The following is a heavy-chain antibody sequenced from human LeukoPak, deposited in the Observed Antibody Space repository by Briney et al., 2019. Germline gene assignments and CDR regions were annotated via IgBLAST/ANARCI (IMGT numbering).Heavy chain of an antibody. CDR1: GFTFSSYA. D-gene: IGHD2-15*01. CDR3: AGYYCSSGTCRKYLDY. Sequence: PGGSLRLSCAASGFTFSSYAMSWVRQAPGKGLEWVSTISAAGGITYYADSVKGRFTISRDNSKNTLFLQMSSLRAEDTAVYYCAGYYCSSGTCRKYLDYWGQGTLVTVSS. V-gene: IGHV3-23*01. CDR2: ISAAGGIT. J-gene: IGHJ4*02.